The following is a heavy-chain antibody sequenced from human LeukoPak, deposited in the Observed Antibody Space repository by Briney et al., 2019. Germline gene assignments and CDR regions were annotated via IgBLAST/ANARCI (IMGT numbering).Heavy chain of an antibody. Sequence: SCKASGGTFSSYAMHWVRQAPGKGLEWVAVISYDGSNKYYADSVKGRFTISRDNSKTTLYLQMNSLRAEDTAVYYCARESPNSSGWYGFGTSFDYWGQGTLVTVSS. V-gene: IGHV3-30-3*01. CDR1: GGTFSSYA. CDR2: ISYDGSNK. D-gene: IGHD6-13*01. J-gene: IGHJ4*02. CDR3: ARESPNSSGWYGFGTSFDY.